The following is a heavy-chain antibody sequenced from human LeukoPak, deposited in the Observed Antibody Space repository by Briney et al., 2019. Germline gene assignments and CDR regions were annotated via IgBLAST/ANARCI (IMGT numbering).Heavy chain of an antibody. Sequence: PGGSLRLSFAASGFTFSSYGMHWVRQAPGKGLEWVALISYDGSNKYYADSVKGRFTISRDNSKNTLYLQMNSLRAEDTAVYYCAKTHLNYDYYYGMDVWGQGTTVTVSS. CDR1: GFTFSSYG. CDR2: ISYDGSNK. J-gene: IGHJ6*02. CDR3: AKTHLNYDYYYGMDV. V-gene: IGHV3-30*18.